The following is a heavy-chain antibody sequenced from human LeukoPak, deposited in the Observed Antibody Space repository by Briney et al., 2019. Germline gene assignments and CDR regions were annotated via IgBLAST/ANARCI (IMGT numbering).Heavy chain of an antibody. V-gene: IGHV1-8*01. CDR3: ARSNYGGKRWFDP. J-gene: IGHJ5*02. D-gene: IGHD4-23*01. CDR1: EYTFTSYD. Sequence: VASVKVSCKASEYTFTSYDSNWVRQATGQGLEWMGWMNPNSGNTGYAQKFQGRVTMTRDTSISTAYMELSSLRSEDTAVYYCARSNYGGKRWFDPWGQGTLVTVSS. CDR2: MNPNSGNT.